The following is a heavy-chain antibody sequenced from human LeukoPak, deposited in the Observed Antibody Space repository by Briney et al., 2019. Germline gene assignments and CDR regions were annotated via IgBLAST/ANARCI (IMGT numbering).Heavy chain of an antibody. J-gene: IGHJ6*03. V-gene: IGHV4-59*11. D-gene: IGHD1-26*01. CDR2: ISSSGST. CDR1: GDSISSHY. Sequence: PSETLSLTCFVSGDSISSHYWNWIRQPPGKGLEWIGYISSSGSTNYNPSLKSRVTVSIDTSKNQFSLNLSSVTAADTAVYYCARATLVGYFSYFYMVVWGKGTTVTFSS. CDR3: ARATLVGYFSYFYMVV.